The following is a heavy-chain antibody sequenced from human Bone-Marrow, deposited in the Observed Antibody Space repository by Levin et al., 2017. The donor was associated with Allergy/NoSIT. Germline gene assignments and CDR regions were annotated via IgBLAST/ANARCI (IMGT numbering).Heavy chain of an antibody. Sequence: PGGSLRLSCAASGFTFSSYWMHWVRQAPGKGLVWVSRINSDGSSTSYADSVKGRFTISRDNAKNTLYLQMNSLRAEDTAVYYCARGPREVVLRYFDWFRSRYYYGMDVWGQGTTVTVSS. CDR3: ARGPREVVLRYFDWFRSRYYYGMDV. V-gene: IGHV3-74*01. CDR1: GFTFSSYW. D-gene: IGHD3-9*01. J-gene: IGHJ6*02. CDR2: INSDGSST.